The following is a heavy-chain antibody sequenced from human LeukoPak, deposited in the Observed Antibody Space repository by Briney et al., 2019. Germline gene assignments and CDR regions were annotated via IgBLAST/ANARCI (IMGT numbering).Heavy chain of an antibody. Sequence: GGSLRLSCAASGFTFSSYSMNWVRQAPGKGLEWVSSISSSSSYIYYADSVKGRFTISRDNAKNSLYLQMNSLRAEDTAVYYCARDNLEQQLPYFDYWGQGTLVTVSS. V-gene: IGHV3-21*01. J-gene: IGHJ4*02. CDR3: ARDNLEQQLPYFDY. D-gene: IGHD6-13*01. CDR2: ISSSSSYI. CDR1: GFTFSSYS.